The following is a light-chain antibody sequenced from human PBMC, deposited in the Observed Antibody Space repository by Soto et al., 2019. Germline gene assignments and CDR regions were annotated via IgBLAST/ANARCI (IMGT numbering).Light chain of an antibody. Sequence: EIVLTQSPGTLSLSPGERATLSCRASQSIRSNYVAWYQQKPGQGPRLLIYGASSRATGIPDRFSGSGSGTDFTLIISRLEPEDFAMYYCQQFSSYPLTFGGGTKVDIK. V-gene: IGKV3-20*01. CDR2: GAS. J-gene: IGKJ4*01. CDR1: QSIRSNY. CDR3: QQFSSYPLT.